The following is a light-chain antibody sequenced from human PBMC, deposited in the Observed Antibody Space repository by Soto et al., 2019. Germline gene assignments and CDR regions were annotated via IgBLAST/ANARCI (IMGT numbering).Light chain of an antibody. CDR3: QQYDTSTMT. Sequence: IVLTQYPGTLSLSPGERATLSCRASQSVSSIYLAWYQQKPGQAPRLLIHGASSRATGIPDRISGSGSGTDCTLTISRLEHEDVAVYYCQQYDTSTMTFGQGTKVDIK. V-gene: IGKV3-20*01. J-gene: IGKJ1*01. CDR1: QSVSSIY. CDR2: GAS.